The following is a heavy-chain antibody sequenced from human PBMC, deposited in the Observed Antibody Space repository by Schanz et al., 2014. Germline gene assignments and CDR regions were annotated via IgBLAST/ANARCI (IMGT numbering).Heavy chain of an antibody. J-gene: IGHJ4*02. D-gene: IGHD5-12*01. V-gene: IGHV3-7*01. CDR3: ARDRPSGYALDF. CDR2: IKEDGSVR. Sequence: EVQLVESGGGLVQPWGSLRLSCAASGFTFSDSWMTWVRQAPGKGLEWVANIKEDGSVRNHVASLEGRFTISRDNAKKSLYLQLNSLRAEDTAVYYCARDRPSGYALDFWGQGTLVTVSS. CDR1: GFTFSDSW.